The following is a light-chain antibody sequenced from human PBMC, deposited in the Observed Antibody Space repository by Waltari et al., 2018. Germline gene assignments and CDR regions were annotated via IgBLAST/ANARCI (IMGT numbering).Light chain of an antibody. V-gene: IGLV1-40*01. CDR1: NSNIGAPSD. Sequence: QSVLTQPPSVSGAPGQRVTISCSGSNSNIGAPSDVHWYQQLPGSAPKLLIHSGKQRPSAGPDRFSASKSGRSATLSIAGLQAEDGAGYYCQSFDNALGAYVFGTGTTVIVL. CDR3: QSFDNALGAYV. CDR2: SGK. J-gene: IGLJ1*01.